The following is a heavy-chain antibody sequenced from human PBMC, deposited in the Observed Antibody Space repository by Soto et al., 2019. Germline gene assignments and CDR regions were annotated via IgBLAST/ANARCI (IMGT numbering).Heavy chain of an antibody. CDR2: ISYDGSNK. CDR1: GFTFSSYA. D-gene: IGHD6-19*01. CDR3: ARVTYGYSSGWYNLWGRTESNWFDP. J-gene: IGHJ5*02. Sequence: QVQLVESGGGVVQPGRSLRLSCAASGFTFSSYAMHWVRQAPGKGLEWVAVISYDGSNKYYADSVKGRFPISRDNSKNTLYLQMNRLRAEETAGYYGARVTYGYSSGWYNLWGRTESNWFDPWGQGTLVTVSS. V-gene: IGHV3-30-3*01.